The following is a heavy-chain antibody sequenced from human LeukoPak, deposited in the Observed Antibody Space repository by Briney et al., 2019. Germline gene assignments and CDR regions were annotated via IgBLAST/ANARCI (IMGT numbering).Heavy chain of an antibody. Sequence: SETLSLTCTVSGGSISSGGYYWSWIRQHPGKGLEWIGYIYYGGSTYYNPSLKSRVTISVDTSKNQFSLKLSSVTAADTAVYYCARGRGELLFDYWGQGTLVTVSS. CDR2: IYYGGST. V-gene: IGHV4-31*03. CDR1: GGSISSGGYY. D-gene: IGHD3-10*01. J-gene: IGHJ4*02. CDR3: ARGRGELLFDY.